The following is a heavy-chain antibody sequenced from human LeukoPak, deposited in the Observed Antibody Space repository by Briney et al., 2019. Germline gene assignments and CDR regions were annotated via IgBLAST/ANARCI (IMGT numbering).Heavy chain of an antibody. CDR2: ITSGSSYT. Sequence: PGGSLRLSCAASGFTFSEYYMSWIRQAPGKGLEWVSHITSGSSYTDYADSVKGRLTISRDNAKNSLSLQMNSLRAEDTAVYYCARVEVHSSGWYFDYWGQGTLVTVSS. D-gene: IGHD6-19*01. J-gene: IGHJ4*02. V-gene: IGHV3-11*05. CDR1: GFTFSEYY. CDR3: ARVEVHSSGWYFDY.